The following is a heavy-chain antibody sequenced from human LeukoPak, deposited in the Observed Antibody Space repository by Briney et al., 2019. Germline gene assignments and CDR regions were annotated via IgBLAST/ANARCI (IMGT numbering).Heavy chain of an antibody. V-gene: IGHV4-59*01. CDR2: IYYSGST. D-gene: IGHD2-15*01. J-gene: IGHJ3*02. CDR1: GGSISSYY. Sequence: SETLSLTCTVSGGSISSYYWSWIRQPPGKGLEWIGYIYYSGSTNYNPSLKSRVTISVDTSKNQFSLKLSSVTAADTAGYYCARDYCSGGSCYYAAFDIWGQGTMVTVSS. CDR3: ARDYCSGGSCYYAAFDI.